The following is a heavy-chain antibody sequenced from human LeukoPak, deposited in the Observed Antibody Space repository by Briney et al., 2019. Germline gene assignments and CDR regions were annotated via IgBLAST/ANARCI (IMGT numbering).Heavy chain of an antibody. V-gene: IGHV1-3*01. CDR3: ARGPRAYCGGDCYDY. J-gene: IGHJ4*02. Sequence: GASVKVSCKASGYTFTSYAMHWVRQALGQRLEWMGWINAGNGNTKYSQKFQGRVTITRDTSASTAYMELSSLRSEDTAVYYCARGPRAYCGGDCYDYWGQGTLVTVSS. CDR2: INAGNGNT. CDR1: GYTFTSYA. D-gene: IGHD2-21*01.